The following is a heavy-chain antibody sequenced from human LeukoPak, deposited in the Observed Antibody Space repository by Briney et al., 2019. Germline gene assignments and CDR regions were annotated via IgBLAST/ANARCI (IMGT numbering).Heavy chain of an antibody. CDR1: GFTLSDYY. Sequence: GGSLRLSCAASGFTLSDYYMDWVRQAPGKGLEWVGRIRNKANGYTTEYATSVKGRFTISRDDSENILFLQMNSLETEDTAVYFCSRALSRSWSGTVFDYWGQGALVTVSS. CDR3: SRALSRSWSGTVFDY. J-gene: IGHJ4*02. CDR2: IRNKANGYTT. V-gene: IGHV3-72*01. D-gene: IGHD4-11*01.